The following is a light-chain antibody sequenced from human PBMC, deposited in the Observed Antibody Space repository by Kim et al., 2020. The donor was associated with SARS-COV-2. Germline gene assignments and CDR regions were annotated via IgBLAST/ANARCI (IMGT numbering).Light chain of an antibody. CDR3: QQYLKSPLT. Sequence: PGERATLSCRASQSVGSRYLAWFQQKPGQPPRLLMYDTSKRATGVPDRCSGSGSGTDFTLTVSRLEAEDYAVYYCQQYLKSPLTFGGGTKVDIK. CDR1: QSVGSRY. CDR2: DTS. J-gene: IGKJ4*01. V-gene: IGKV3-20*01.